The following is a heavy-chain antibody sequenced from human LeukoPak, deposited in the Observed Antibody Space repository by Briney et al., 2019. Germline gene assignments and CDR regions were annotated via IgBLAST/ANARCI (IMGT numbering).Heavy chain of an antibody. CDR2: ISYDGSNK. J-gene: IGHJ6*02. CDR1: GFTFSSYG. V-gene: IGHV3-30*18. Sequence: PGRSLRLSCAASGFTFSSYGMHWVRQAPGKGLEWVAVISYDGSNKYYADSVKGRFTISRDNSKNTLYLQMNSLRAEDTAVYYCAKVVYSSSGQDYYYYYYGMDVWGQGTTVTVSS. D-gene: IGHD6-6*01. CDR3: AKVVYSSSGQDYYYYYYGMDV.